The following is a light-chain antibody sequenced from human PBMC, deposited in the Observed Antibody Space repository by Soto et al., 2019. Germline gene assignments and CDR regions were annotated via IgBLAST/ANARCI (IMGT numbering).Light chain of an antibody. J-gene: IGKJ1*01. CDR1: QGIRND. CDR2: ATS. V-gene: IGKV1-6*01. Sequence: VGDRVTITCRASQGIRNDLGWYQQRPGKAPKLLIYATSNLQTGVPSRFSGSGSGTDFTLTISSLQPEDFASCYCLQVYSYPRTFGQGTKLDI. CDR3: LQVYSYPRT.